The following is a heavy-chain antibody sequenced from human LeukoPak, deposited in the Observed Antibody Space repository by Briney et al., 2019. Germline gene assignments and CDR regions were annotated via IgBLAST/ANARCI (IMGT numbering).Heavy chain of an antibody. CDR3: ARGRGTTVVRGVITNYFDL. D-gene: IGHD3-10*01. Sequence: ASVKVSCRASGYTFTAHYIHWVRQAPGQGLEWMGWIDPNSGGTNYAQRFLGGVTMTGDTSINTAFMEVRRLRSDDTAIYYCARGRGTTVVRGVITNYFDLWGRGSLVTVSS. V-gene: IGHV1-2*02. CDR2: IDPNSGGT. J-gene: IGHJ2*01. CDR1: GYTFTAHY.